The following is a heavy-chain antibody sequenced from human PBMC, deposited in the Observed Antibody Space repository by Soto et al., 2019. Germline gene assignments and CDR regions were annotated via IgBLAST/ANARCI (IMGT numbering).Heavy chain of an antibody. J-gene: IGHJ2*01. D-gene: IGHD2-2*01. CDR3: ARRCSSTSCYDWYFDL. Sequence: ASVKVSCKASGYTFTSYAMHWVRQAPGQRLEWMGWINAGNGNTKYSQKFQGRVTITRDTSASTAYMELSSLRSEDTAVYHCARRCSSTSCYDWYFDLWGRGTLVTVSS. V-gene: IGHV1-3*01. CDR1: GYTFTSYA. CDR2: INAGNGNT.